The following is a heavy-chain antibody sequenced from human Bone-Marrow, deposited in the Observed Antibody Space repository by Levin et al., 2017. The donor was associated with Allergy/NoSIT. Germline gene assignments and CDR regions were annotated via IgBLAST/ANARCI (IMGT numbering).Heavy chain of an antibody. CDR2: ISYDGSNK. V-gene: IGHV3-30*18. Sequence: GESLKISCAASGFTFSSYGMHWVRQAPGKGLEWVAVISYDGSNKYYADSVKGRFTISRDNSKNTLYLQMNSLRAEDTAVYYCAKDFRYCSGGSCYRDNYYYYYMDVWGKGTTVTVSS. CDR3: AKDFRYCSGGSCYRDNYYYYYMDV. J-gene: IGHJ6*03. D-gene: IGHD2-15*01. CDR1: GFTFSSYG.